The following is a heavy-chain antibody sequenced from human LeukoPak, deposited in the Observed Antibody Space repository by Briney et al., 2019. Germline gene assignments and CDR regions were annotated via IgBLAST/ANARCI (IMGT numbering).Heavy chain of an antibody. D-gene: IGHD4-11*01. CDR2: INHSGST. J-gene: IGHJ6*02. CDR1: GGSFSGYY. Sequence: PSETLSLTCAVYGGSFSGYYWSWIRQPPGKGLEWIGEINHSGSTDYNPSLKSRVTMSVDTSKNQFSLKLSSVTAADTAVYYCARGSGMTTSLYYYGMDVWGQGTTVTVSS. V-gene: IGHV4-34*01. CDR3: ARGSGMTTSLYYYGMDV.